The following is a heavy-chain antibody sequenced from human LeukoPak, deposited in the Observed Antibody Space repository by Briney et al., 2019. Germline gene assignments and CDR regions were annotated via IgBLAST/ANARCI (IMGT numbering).Heavy chain of an antibody. J-gene: IGHJ3*02. Sequence: GGSLRLSCAASGFTVSKNYLTWVRQAPGKGLEWVGRTQNKANSYTLDYAASVRGRFTISRDDSKNSLFLQMNSLKTEDTAVYYCVRRHYVAFDIWGQGTMVTVSS. CDR3: VRRHYVAFDI. D-gene: IGHD3-10*02. V-gene: IGHV3-72*01. CDR2: TQNKANSYTL. CDR1: GFTVSKNY.